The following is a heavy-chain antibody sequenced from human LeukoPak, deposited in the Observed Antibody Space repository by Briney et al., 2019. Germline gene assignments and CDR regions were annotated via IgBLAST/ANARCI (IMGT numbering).Heavy chain of an antibody. D-gene: IGHD1-1*01. CDR2: IYYSGST. CDR1: GGSISSYY. Sequence: PSETLSLTCTVSGGSISSYYWSWIRQPPGKGLEWIGYIYYSGSTNYNPSLKSRVTISVDTSKNQFSLKLSSVTAADTAVYYCARRGNWFYWGQGTLVTVSS. V-gene: IGHV4-59*08. J-gene: IGHJ4*02. CDR3: ARRGNWFY.